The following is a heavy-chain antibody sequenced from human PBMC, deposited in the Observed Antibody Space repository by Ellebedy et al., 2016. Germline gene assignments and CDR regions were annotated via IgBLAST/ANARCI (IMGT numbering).Heavy chain of an antibody. V-gene: IGHV3-72*01. D-gene: IGHD1-26*01. CDR2: IRNKANRYTT. CDR3: TRGYSGANVYAFDI. CDR1: GLGFGAQY. J-gene: IGHJ3*02. Sequence: GGSLRLSXVASGLGFGAQYMDWVRQAPGEGLEWVGRIRNKANRYTTEYAASVTGRFIISRDDSKNSLYLQMNSLKTDDTALYYCTRGYSGANVYAFDIWGQGTMVTVSS.